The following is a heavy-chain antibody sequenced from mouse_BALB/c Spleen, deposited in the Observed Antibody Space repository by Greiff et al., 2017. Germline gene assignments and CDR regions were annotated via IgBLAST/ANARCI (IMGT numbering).Heavy chain of an antibody. Sequence: QVQLKESGAELARPGASVKLSCKASGYTFTDYYINWVKQRTGQGLEWIGEIYPGSGNTYYNEKFKGKATLTADKSSSTAYMQLSSLTSEDSAVYFCARGAYLDYWGQGTTLTVSS. CDR2: IYPGSGNT. CDR1: GYTFTDYY. V-gene: IGHV1-77*01. J-gene: IGHJ2*01. CDR3: ARGAYLDY.